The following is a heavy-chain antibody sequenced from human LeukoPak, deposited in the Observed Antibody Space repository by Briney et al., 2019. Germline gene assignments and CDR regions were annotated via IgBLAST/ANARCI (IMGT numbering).Heavy chain of an antibody. CDR3: ARAGYSYGYSFDY. CDR2: IYSGGST. V-gene: IGHV3-53*01. J-gene: IGHJ4*02. Sequence: GGSLRLSCAASGFTVSSNYMSWVRQAPGKGLEWVSVIYSGGSTYYADSVKGRFTISRDNSKNTLYLQMNSLRAEDTAVYYCARAGYSYGYSFDYWGQGTLVTVSS. CDR1: GFTVSSNY. D-gene: IGHD5-18*01.